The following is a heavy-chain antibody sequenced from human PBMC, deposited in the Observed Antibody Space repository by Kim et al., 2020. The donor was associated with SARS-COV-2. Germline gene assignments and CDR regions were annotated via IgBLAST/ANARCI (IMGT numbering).Heavy chain of an antibody. V-gene: IGHV1-18*01. CDR3: ARYYYDSSGSD. D-gene: IGHD3-22*01. CDR2: T. J-gene: IGHJ4*02. Sequence: TNYAQKLQGRVTMTTDTSTSTAYMELRSLRSDDTAVYYCARYYYDSSGSDWGQGTLVTVSS.